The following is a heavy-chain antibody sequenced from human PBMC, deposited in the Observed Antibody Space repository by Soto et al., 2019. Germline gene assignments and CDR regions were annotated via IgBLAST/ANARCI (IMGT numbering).Heavy chain of an antibody. CDR1: GFTFSSYA. CDR2: VSYHGTDK. J-gene: IGHJ4*01. D-gene: IGHD3-16*02. Sequence: PGGSLRLSCAASGFTFSSYAMHWVRQAPGKGLEWVAVVSYHGTDKFYADSLKARFTISRDNSKNTLYLQMNNLRTEDSAVYYCAKASAVITSRFFDYWGHGTLVTVSS. CDR3: AKASAVITSRFFDY. V-gene: IGHV3-30*04.